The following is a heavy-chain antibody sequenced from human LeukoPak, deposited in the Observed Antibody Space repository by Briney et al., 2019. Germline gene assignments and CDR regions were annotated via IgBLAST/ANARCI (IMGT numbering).Heavy chain of an antibody. CDR3: ARDRAANQDWVEFDP. V-gene: IGHV3-66*03. CDR1: GFRFSDYY. J-gene: IGHJ5*02. Sequence: GGSLRLSCAVSGFRFSDYYMSWVRQAPGKGLEWVGVIRDSGEAFYADFARGRFAISRDESENTLYLQMNSLRVEDTAVYFCARDRAANQDWVEFDPWGQGTPVIVSS. CDR2: IRDSGEA. D-gene: IGHD3/OR15-3a*01.